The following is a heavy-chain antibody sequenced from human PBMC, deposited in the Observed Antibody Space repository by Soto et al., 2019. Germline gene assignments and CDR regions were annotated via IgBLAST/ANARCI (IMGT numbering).Heavy chain of an antibody. CDR1: GFTFRSYA. CDR3: AKRISETRGYYYYSMDV. V-gene: IGHV3-23*01. J-gene: IGHJ6*02. CDR2: ISGSRGIT. Sequence: EVKLLDSGGGLVQTGGSLSLACAASGFTFRSYAMGWFRQAPGTVLDWVSVISGSRGITYSADSVKGRFTISRDNSKNILYLQMNGLRAEDTAVYYCAKRISETRGYYYYSMDVWGPGTPVTVSS. D-gene: IGHD2-2*01.